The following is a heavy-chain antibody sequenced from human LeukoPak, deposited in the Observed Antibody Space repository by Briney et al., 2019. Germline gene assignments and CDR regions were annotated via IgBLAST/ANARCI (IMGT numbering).Heavy chain of an antibody. CDR3: ARDPHSDWNWFDP. D-gene: IGHD3/OR15-3a*01. V-gene: IGHV1-69*13. Sequence: SVKVSCKASGGIFSSYAISWVRQAPGQGLEWMGGIIPIFGTANYAQKFQGRVTITADESTSTAYMELSSLRSEDTAVYYCARDPHSDWNWFDPWGQGTLVTVSS. CDR1: GGIFSSYA. CDR2: IIPIFGTA. J-gene: IGHJ5*02.